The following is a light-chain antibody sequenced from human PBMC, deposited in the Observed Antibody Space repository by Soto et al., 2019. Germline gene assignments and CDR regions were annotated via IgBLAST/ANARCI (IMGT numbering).Light chain of an antibody. Sequence: DIVMSQSPEYLASSLGERATINSRSSQRVDCPSDAKNYLAWYQQKPGQPPRLLIYWPSCRETGVPDTFSGRGSGTDFTLTISSLQAEDVAVYYCQQYHSSRLTFGAGTKVDIK. CDR1: QRVDCPSDAKNY. CDR3: QQYHSSRLT. J-gene: IGKJ4*01. V-gene: IGKV4-1*01. CDR2: WPS.